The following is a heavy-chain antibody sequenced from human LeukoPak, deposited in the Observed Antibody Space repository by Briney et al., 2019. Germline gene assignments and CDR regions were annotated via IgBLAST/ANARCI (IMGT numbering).Heavy chain of an antibody. Sequence: GGSLRLSCAASGFTFSSYWMSWVRQAPGKGLEWVANIKRDGSEKYYVDSVKGQFTISRDNAKTSLYLQMNSLRAADTAVYYCAKVNRNYYYYMDVWGKGTTVTVSS. J-gene: IGHJ6*03. V-gene: IGHV3-7*03. CDR3: AKVNRNYYYYMDV. CDR2: IKRDGSEK. CDR1: GFTFSSYW.